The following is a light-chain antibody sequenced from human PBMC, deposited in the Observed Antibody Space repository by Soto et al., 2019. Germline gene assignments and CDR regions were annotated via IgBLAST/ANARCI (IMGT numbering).Light chain of an antibody. V-gene: IGLV2-14*01. CDR1: SSDVGDYNY. CDR2: EVS. J-gene: IGLJ2*01. CDR3: SSYTSSRTYVV. Sequence: QSALTQPASVSGSPGQSITISCTGTSSDVGDYNYVSWYQQHPGKAPKFMIYEVSNRPSGVSNRFSGSKSGNTASLTISGLQAEDEADYYCSSYTSSRTYVVFGGGTKLTVL.